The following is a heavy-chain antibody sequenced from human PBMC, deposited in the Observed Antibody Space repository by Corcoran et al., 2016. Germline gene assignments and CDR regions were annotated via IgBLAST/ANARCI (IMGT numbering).Heavy chain of an antibody. Sequence: EVQLVESGGGLVQPGGSLRLSCAASGFTFKTYWMSWVRQAPGKGLEWVASTKQDGSEKYYVDSVKGRFNISRDNAQKSLYLQMNSLRAEDTAVYYCARDHICPGLYFDLWGRGTLVTVSS. CDR1: GFTFKTYW. J-gene: IGHJ2*01. CDR3: ARDHICPGLYFDL. V-gene: IGHV3-7*01. D-gene: IGHD3-10*02. CDR2: TKQDGSEK.